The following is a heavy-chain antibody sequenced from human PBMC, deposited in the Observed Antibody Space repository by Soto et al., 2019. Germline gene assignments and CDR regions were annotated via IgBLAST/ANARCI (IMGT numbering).Heavy chain of an antibody. V-gene: IGHV1-69*01. Sequence: VQLMQSGAEVKKPGSSVKVSCKASGGTFSSHSINWVRQAPGQGLEWMGGIITLFGTSNYAQNFQGRVTMTADQSTSTAYMELNSLTSDDTAVYYWAREVGYGDFSAALLDWGQGTLVTVSS. D-gene: IGHD2-21*02. CDR3: AREVGYGDFSAALLD. CDR2: IITLFGTS. J-gene: IGHJ4*02. CDR1: GGTFSSHS.